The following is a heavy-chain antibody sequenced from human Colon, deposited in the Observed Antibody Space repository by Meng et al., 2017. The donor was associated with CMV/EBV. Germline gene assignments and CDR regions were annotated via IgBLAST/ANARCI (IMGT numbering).Heavy chain of an antibody. Sequence: GESLKISCAASGFTFSSYGMNWVRQAPGRGLEWVASIVTTGSAVYYADSVKGRFTISRDNAKNSLYLQMSSLRAEDTAVYYCARGAKLVGGGLYFDYWGQGTTVTVSS. J-gene: IGHJ4*03. D-gene: IGHD1-26*01. CDR2: IVTTGSAV. CDR1: GFTFSSYG. V-gene: IGHV3-21*01. CDR3: ARGAKLVGGGLYFDY.